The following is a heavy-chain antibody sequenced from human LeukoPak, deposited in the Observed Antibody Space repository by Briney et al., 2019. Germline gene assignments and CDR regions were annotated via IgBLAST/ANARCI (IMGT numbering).Heavy chain of an antibody. CDR2: IYTSGST. Sequence: SSETLSLTCTVSGGSISSYYWSWIRQPAGKGLQWIGRIYTSGSTNYNPSLKSRVTTSVDTSKNQFSLKLSSVTAADTAVYYCAREGAVAAYFDYWGQGTLVTVSS. J-gene: IGHJ4*02. D-gene: IGHD6-19*01. CDR3: AREGAVAAYFDY. V-gene: IGHV4-4*07. CDR1: GGSISSYY.